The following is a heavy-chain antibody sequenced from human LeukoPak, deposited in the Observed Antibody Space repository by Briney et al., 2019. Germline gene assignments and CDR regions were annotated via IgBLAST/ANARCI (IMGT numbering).Heavy chain of an antibody. CDR1: GYTFTSYV. CDR2: ISAYNGNT. D-gene: IGHD3-3*01. J-gene: IGHJ4*02. CDR3: ARSPKESYDFWSGSDF. V-gene: IGHV1-18*01. Sequence: ASVKVSCKASGYTFTSYVISWVRQAPGQGLEWMGWISAYNGNTNYAQKLQGRVTMTTDTSTSTAYMELRSLRSDDTAVYYCARSPKESYDFWSGSDFWGQGTLVTVSS.